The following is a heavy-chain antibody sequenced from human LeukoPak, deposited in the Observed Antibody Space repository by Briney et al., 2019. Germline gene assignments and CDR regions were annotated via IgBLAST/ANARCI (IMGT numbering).Heavy chain of an antibody. D-gene: IGHD3-9*01. CDR1: GFTFNNYA. CDR3: ARDQAFDWFYYYYGMDV. V-gene: IGHV3-23*01. Sequence: GGSLRLSCAASGFTFNNYALSWVRQAPGKGLEWVSTIGTSINNTYYAASVKGRFTFSRDNSNHTLSLQMSSLRAEDTAIYYCARDQAFDWFYYYYGMDVWGLGTTVIVSS. CDR2: IGTSINNT. J-gene: IGHJ6*02.